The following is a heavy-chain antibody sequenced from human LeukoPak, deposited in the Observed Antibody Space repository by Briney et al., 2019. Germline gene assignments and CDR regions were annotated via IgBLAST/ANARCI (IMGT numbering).Heavy chain of an antibody. CDR2: ISAYNGNT. CDR1: GYTLTSYG. Sequence: ASVKVSCKASGYTLTSYGISWVRQAPGQGLEWMGWISAYNGNTRYAQKPQGRVTMTTDTSTSTAYMELRSLRSDDTAVYYCARPGTPVYSSSWYEAWFDPWGQGTLVTVSS. CDR3: ARPGTPVYSSSWYEAWFDP. J-gene: IGHJ5*02. V-gene: IGHV1-18*01. D-gene: IGHD6-13*01.